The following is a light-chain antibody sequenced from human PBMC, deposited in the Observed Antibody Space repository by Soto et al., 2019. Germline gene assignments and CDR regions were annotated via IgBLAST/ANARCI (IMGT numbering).Light chain of an antibody. Sequence: IVLTQSPPTLSLSPGASATLSCRATRSVSGYLAWYQQKPGQAPRLLIYDASNRATGIPARFSGSGSGTDFTLTISSLEPEDFAVYYCQQRSNWTFGQGTKVDIK. V-gene: IGKV3-11*01. CDR3: QQRSNWT. J-gene: IGKJ1*01. CDR1: RSVSGY. CDR2: DAS.